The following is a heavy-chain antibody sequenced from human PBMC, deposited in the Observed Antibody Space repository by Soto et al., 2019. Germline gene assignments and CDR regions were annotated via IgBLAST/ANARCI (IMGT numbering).Heavy chain of an antibody. D-gene: IGHD3-22*01. CDR2: INPSGGST. J-gene: IGHJ4*02. V-gene: IGHV1-46*01. CDR3: ARDGPLYYYDSSGYCVY. Sequence: QVQLVQSGAEVKKPGASVKVSCKASGYTFTSYYMHWVRQAPGQGLEWMGIINPSGGSTSYAQKFQGRVTMTRDTSTSTVYMELSSLRSEDTAVYYCARDGPLYYYDSSGYCVYWGQGTLVTVSS. CDR1: GYTFTSYY.